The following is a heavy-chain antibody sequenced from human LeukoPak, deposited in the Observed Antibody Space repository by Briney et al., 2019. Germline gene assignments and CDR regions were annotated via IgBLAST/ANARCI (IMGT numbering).Heavy chain of an antibody. CDR3: AKDSDYDSSGTLGY. D-gene: IGHD3-22*01. V-gene: IGHV3-23*01. Sequence: GGSLRPSCAASGFTFSSYAMSWVRQAPGKGLEWVSAISGSGGSTYYADSVKGRFTISRDNSKNTLYLQMNSLRAEDTAVYYCAKDSDYDSSGTLGYWGQGTLVTVSS. CDR2: ISGSGGST. J-gene: IGHJ4*02. CDR1: GFTFSSYA.